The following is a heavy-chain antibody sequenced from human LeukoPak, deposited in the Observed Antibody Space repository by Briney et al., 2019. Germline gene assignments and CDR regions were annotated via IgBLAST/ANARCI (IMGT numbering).Heavy chain of an antibody. Sequence: PSETLSLTCTVSGGAISGDGQYWSWIRQHPGKGLEWIGYIYYSGSSYYNPSLKSQVTISADTSENQFSLQLNSVTAADTAVYYCARDLMARFVQWGQGTLVTVSS. CDR1: GGAISGDGQY. D-gene: IGHD2-8*01. J-gene: IGHJ5*02. CDR2: IYYSGSS. CDR3: ARDLMARFVQ. V-gene: IGHV4-31*01.